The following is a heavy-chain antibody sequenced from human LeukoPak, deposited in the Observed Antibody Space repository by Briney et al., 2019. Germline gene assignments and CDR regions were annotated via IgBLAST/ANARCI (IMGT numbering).Heavy chain of an antibody. CDR2: IRSSSSYI. J-gene: IGHJ3*02. Sequence: GGSLRLSCAASGFTFSSYSMNWVRQAPGKGLEWVSSIRSSSSYIYYADSVKGRFTISRDNAKNSLYLQMNSLRAEDTAVYYCARDRIAAARAAFDIWGQGTMVTVSS. D-gene: IGHD6-13*01. V-gene: IGHV3-21*01. CDR1: GFTFSSYS. CDR3: ARDRIAAARAAFDI.